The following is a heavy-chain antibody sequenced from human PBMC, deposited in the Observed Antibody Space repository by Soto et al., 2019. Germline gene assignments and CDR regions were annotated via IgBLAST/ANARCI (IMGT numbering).Heavy chain of an antibody. Sequence: GGSLRLSCAASGFTFDDYGMSWVRQAPGKGLEWVSGINWNGGSTGYADSVKGRFTISRDNAKNSLYLQMNSLRAEDTALYHCARATIGPSSWYLPGAFDIWGQGTMVTVSS. CDR2: INWNGGST. V-gene: IGHV3-20*01. CDR3: ARATIGPSSWYLPGAFDI. D-gene: IGHD6-13*01. J-gene: IGHJ3*02. CDR1: GFTFDDYG.